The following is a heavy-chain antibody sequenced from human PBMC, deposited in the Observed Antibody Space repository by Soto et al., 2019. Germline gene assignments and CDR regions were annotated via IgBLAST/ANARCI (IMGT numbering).Heavy chain of an antibody. CDR1: GDFISNFY. Sequence: QVQLQESGLGLVKPSETLSLTCTVSGDFISNFYWSWIRQPAGKGLQSLGRISASGRSNYNPNLQSRVAMSIDTSKNKFSLRLTSLSAADTAVYFCARGMGRYFDLWGRGPLCTVCS. CDR3: ARGMGRYFDL. J-gene: IGHJ2*01. CDR2: ISASGRS. D-gene: IGHD2-8*01. V-gene: IGHV4-4*07.